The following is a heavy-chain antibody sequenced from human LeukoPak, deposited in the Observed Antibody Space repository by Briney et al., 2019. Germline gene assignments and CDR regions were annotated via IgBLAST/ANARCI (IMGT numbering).Heavy chain of an antibody. Sequence: PSETLSLTCTVSGXSIGSSRFYWGWLRQPPGKGLEWTGSIDYSGKTFYNPSLKSRVTISVDTSKNQFSLKLSSVTAADTAVYYCARHCSDGSCYEYWGQGTLVTVSS. CDR3: ARHCSDGSCYEY. J-gene: IGHJ4*02. V-gene: IGHV4-39*01. D-gene: IGHD2-15*01. CDR2: IDYSGKT. CDR1: GXSIGSSRFY.